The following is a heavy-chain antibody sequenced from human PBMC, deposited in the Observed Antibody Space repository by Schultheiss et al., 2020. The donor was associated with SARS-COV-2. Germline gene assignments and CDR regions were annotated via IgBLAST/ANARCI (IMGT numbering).Heavy chain of an antibody. J-gene: IGHJ2*01. Sequence: GGSLRLSCAASGSNLSAYNMNWVRQAPGKGLEWVAVIWYDGSNKYYADSVKGRFTISRDNSKNTLYLQMNSLRAEDTAVYYCARDHMGGTLDWYFDLWGRGTLVTVSS. CDR2: IWYDGSNK. D-gene: IGHD6-19*01. V-gene: IGHV3-33*08. CDR1: GSNLSAYN. CDR3: ARDHMGGTLDWYFDL.